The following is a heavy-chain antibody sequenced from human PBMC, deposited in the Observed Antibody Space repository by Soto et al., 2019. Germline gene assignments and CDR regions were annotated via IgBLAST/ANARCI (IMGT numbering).Heavy chain of an antibody. CDR2: INPIHSMS. CDR1: GDTFTFYS. V-gene: IGHV1-69*02. CDR3: ASSYGSGYRAFDY. J-gene: IGHJ4*02. D-gene: IGHD3-10*01. Sequence: QVQLVQSGAEVKKPGSSVRVSCKASGDTFTFYSINWVRQAPGLGLEWMGRINPIHSMSNDAKRFQGRVTMTADKSTSTAYMELSSLRSEDTAMYYCASSYGSGYRAFDYWGQGALVTVSS.